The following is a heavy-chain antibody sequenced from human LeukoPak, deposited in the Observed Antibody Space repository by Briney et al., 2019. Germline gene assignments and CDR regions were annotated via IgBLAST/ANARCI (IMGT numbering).Heavy chain of an antibody. V-gene: IGHV4-59*12. Sequence: SETLSLTCTVSGGSISSYYWSWIRQPPGKGLEWIGYIYYSGSTNYNPSLKSRVTISVDTSKNQFSLKLSSVTAADTAVYYCAKPLRGYSYGHNAFDIWGQGTMVTVSS. CDR2: IYYSGST. CDR1: GGSISSYY. CDR3: AKPLRGYSYGHNAFDI. J-gene: IGHJ3*02. D-gene: IGHD5-18*01.